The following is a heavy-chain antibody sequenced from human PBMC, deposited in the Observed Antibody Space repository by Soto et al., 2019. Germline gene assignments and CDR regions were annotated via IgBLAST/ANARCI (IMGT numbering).Heavy chain of an antibody. CDR2: ISAYNGNT. D-gene: IGHD2-15*01. CDR1: GYTFTSYG. V-gene: IGHV1-18*01. CDR3: ERDSLAVAATPDPTYYYYMDV. J-gene: IGHJ6*03. Sequence: ASVKVSCKASGYTFTSYGISWVRQAPGQGLEWMGWISAYNGNTNYAQKLQGRVTMTTDTSTSTAYMELRSLRSDDTAVYYCERDSLAVAATPDPTYYYYMDVWGKGTTVTVSS.